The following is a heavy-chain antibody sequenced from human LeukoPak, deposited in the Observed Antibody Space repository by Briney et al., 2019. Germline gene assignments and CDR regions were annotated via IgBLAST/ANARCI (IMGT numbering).Heavy chain of an antibody. CDR3: TRDWTDTAMGLFDY. D-gene: IGHD5-18*01. CDR1: GFTFSTYW. V-gene: IGHV3-7*01. J-gene: IGHJ4*02. Sequence: PGRSLRLSCVASGFTFSTYWMSWVRQAPGKGLEWVANIKPDGSEKNYVDSVKGRFIISRDNAKNSLSLQMNSLRAEDTAVYYCTRDWTDTAMGLFDYWGQGTLVTVSS. CDR2: IKPDGSEK.